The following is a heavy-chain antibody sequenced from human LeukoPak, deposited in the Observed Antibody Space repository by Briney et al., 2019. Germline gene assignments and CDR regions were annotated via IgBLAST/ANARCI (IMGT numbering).Heavy chain of an antibody. D-gene: IGHD6-19*01. V-gene: IGHV3-30-3*01. J-gene: IGHJ4*02. CDR2: ISYDGSNK. CDR3: ARGDGSGWSGDY. Sequence: GGSLRLSCAASGFTFSSYAMHWVRQAPGKGLEWVAVISYDGSNKYYADSVKGRFTISRDNSKNTLYLQMNSLRAEDTAVYYRARGDGSGWSGDYWGQGTLVTVSS. CDR1: GFTFSSYA.